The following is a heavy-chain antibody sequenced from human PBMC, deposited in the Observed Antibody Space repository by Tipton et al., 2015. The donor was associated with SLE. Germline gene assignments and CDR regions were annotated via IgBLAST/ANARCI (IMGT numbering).Heavy chain of an antibody. V-gene: IGHV4-39*07. Sequence: TLSLTCTVSGDSISSTNYYWGWIRQPPGKGLEWIANIYYSGSTYYSASLKSRVTISVDTSKNQFSLKMTSVTAADTAVYYCARHRGYFTVSDYIDYWAQGTLVTVSS. D-gene: IGHD2-8*01. CDR3: ARHRGYFTVSDYIDY. CDR1: GDSISSTNYY. CDR2: IYYSGST. J-gene: IGHJ4*02.